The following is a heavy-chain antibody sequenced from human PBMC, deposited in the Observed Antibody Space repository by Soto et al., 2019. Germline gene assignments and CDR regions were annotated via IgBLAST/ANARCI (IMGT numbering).Heavy chain of an antibody. V-gene: IGHV3-23*01. J-gene: IGHJ4*02. CDR2: ISGSGDST. CDR1: GFTFSNYA. CDR3: AKDEEGELLFGVVTISRFES. Sequence: VQLLESGGGLVQPGGSLRLSCAASGFTFSNYAMSWVRQAPGKGLEWVSAISGSGDSTYYADSVKGRFTISRDQSKNTLFLQMHSLGAEDTALYYCAKDEEGELLFGVVTISRFESWGQGTLVTVSS. D-gene: IGHD3-3*01.